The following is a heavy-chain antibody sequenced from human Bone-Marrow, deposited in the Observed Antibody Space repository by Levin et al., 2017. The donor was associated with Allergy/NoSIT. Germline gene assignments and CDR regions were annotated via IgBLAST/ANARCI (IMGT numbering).Heavy chain of an antibody. CDR1: GGSVSSADYY. J-gene: IGHJ4*02. D-gene: IGHD3-9*01. CDR3: ARESRYYEWSGYDGDY. CDR2: LSSLFLP. V-gene: IGHV4-30-4*01. Sequence: LSFTCTVSGGSVSSADYYWNWIRQSPFPFLSFLFSLSSLFLPFSPPSLGSRLTMSVDTSKNQFSLRLTSVTVADSAVYCCARESRYYEWSGYDGDYWGQGTMVTVSS.